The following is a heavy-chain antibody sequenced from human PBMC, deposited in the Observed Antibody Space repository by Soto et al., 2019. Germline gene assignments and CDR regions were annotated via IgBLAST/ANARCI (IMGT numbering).Heavy chain of an antibody. CDR1: GITIRNYP. Sequence: EVQLQESGGGLVQPGGSLRLSCAASGITIRNYPMSWVRQAPGKGLDWVSGISGSGDRTYYADSVKGRFTISKDFSKNSLSLQLDSLRVEDTAVYFCVKDDGGNPSTEPHWGQGTLVTVSS. V-gene: IGHV3-23*01. D-gene: IGHD2-15*01. CDR3: VKDDGGNPSTEPH. J-gene: IGHJ4*02. CDR2: ISGSGDRT.